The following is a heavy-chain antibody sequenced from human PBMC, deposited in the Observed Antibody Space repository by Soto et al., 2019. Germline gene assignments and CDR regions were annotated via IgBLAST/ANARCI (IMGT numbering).Heavy chain of an antibody. J-gene: IGHJ6*02. CDR2: IIPIFGTA. CDR3: ATQGLASYYYHGMDV. CDR1: GGTFSSYA. V-gene: IGHV1-69*12. Sequence: QVQLVQSGAEVKKPGSSVKVSCKASGGTFSSYAISWVRQAPGQGLEWMGGIIPIFGTANYAQKFQGRVTITAHESKSTAYMELSSLRAEDTAVYYCATQGLASYYYHGMDVWGQGTTVTFSS. D-gene: IGHD3-3*02.